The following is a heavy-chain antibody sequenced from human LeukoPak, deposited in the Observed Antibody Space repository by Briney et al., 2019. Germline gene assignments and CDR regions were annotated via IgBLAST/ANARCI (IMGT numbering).Heavy chain of an antibody. Sequence: GGSLRLSCTASGFSFSSYSMSWVRQPPGKGLEWISAINDDVTYYRDSVKGRFTVSRDNSRNTLYLQLNSLRAEDTAVYYCARTAGGLDYGDYAEGPSENYMDVWGKGTTATISS. CDR2: INDDVT. J-gene: IGHJ6*03. CDR3: ARTAGGLDYGDYAEGPSENYMDV. V-gene: IGHV3-23*01. CDR1: GFSFSSYS. D-gene: IGHD4-17*01.